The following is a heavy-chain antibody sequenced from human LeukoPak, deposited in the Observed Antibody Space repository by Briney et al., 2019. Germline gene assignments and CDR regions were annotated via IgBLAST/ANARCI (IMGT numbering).Heavy chain of an antibody. CDR3: AKILEIYYESLDY. V-gene: IGHV3-23*01. CDR1: GFTFCNHA. CDR2: ISGSGVTT. D-gene: IGHD1-26*01. J-gene: IGHJ4*02. Sequence: GGAPRLSFAAPGFTFCNHAMRWVRQAPGEGLEWGSTISGSGVTTHYADSVKGRFTISRDNAKNTLFLQMDSLRAEDTAVYYCAKILEIYYESLDYWGQGTLVTVSS.